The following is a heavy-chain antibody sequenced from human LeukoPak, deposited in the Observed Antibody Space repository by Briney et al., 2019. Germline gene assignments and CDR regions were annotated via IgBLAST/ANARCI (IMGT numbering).Heavy chain of an antibody. J-gene: IGHJ4*02. D-gene: IGHD2-15*01. CDR1: GYTFTGYY. CDR2: INPNSGGT. CDR3: AREDMSGAEDY. V-gene: IGHV1-2*02. Sequence: ASVKVSCKSSGYTFTGYYMHWLRQAPGQGLEWMGWINPNSGGTNYAQKFQGRVTMTRDTSISTAYMELSRLRSDDTAVYYCAREDMSGAEDYWGQGTLVTVSS.